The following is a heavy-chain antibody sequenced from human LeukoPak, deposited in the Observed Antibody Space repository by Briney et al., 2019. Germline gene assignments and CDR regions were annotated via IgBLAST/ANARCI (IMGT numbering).Heavy chain of an antibody. J-gene: IGHJ3*02. D-gene: IGHD4-17*01. Sequence: GGSLRLSCAASGFTFSYYGMHWVRQAPGKGLEWVALISNDGSNKNYADSVKGRFTISRDNSKNTLFLQMNSLRAEDTAVYYCAKDLRGYGDYTCTFDIWGQGTTVTISS. CDR1: GFTFSYYG. V-gene: IGHV3-30*18. CDR3: AKDLRGYGDYTCTFDI. CDR2: ISNDGSNK.